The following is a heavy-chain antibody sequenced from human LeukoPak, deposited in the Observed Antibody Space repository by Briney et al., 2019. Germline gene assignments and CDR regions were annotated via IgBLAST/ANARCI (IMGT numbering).Heavy chain of an antibody. J-gene: IGHJ4*02. CDR2: IYYSGST. Sequence: SETLSLTCTVSGGSISSYYWSWIRQPPGKGLEWIGYIYYSGSTNYNPSLKSRVTISVDTSKNQFSLKLSSVTAADTAVYYCARTDDTLTGYYFGNFDHWGQGTLVTVSS. V-gene: IGHV4-59*01. CDR1: GGSISSYY. D-gene: IGHD3-9*01. CDR3: ARTDDTLTGYYFGNFDH.